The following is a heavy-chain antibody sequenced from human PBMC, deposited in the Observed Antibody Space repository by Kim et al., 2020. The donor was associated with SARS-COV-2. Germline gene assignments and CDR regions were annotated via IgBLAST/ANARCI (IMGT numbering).Heavy chain of an antibody. J-gene: IGHJ4*02. Sequence: TLTELSMHWVRQAPGKGLEWMGGFDPEDVETIYAQKFQGRVTMTEDTSTDTAYMELSSLRSEDTAVYYCATVFAIFGVVTRFDYWGQGTLAT. CDR3: ATVFAIFGVVTRFDY. D-gene: IGHD3-3*01. CDR1: TLTELS. V-gene: IGHV1-24*01. CDR2: FDPEDVET.